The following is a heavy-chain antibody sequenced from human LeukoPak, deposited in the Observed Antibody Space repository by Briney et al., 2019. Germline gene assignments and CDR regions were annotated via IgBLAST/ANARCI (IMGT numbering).Heavy chain of an antibody. D-gene: IGHD4-23*01. Sequence: GESLKISCKGSGYSFTSYWIGWGRQLPAKGVEWLGIIYPCGSGTRYSPSFQGQVTISADKSNNTAYLKRSSLEAADTAMYYCARHQSSDGLPVERWFDPWGQGNVITVSS. CDR3: ARHQSSDGLPVERWFDP. CDR1: GYSFTSYW. CDR2: IYPCGSGT. V-gene: IGHV5-51*01. J-gene: IGHJ5*02.